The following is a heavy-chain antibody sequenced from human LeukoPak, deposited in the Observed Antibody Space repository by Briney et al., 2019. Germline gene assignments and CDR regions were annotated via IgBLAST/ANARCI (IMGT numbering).Heavy chain of an antibody. J-gene: IGHJ6*02. CDR2: IYYSGST. Sequence: SETLSLTCTVSGGSISSYYWSWIRQPPGKGLEWIGYIYYSGSTNYNPSLKSRVTISVDTSKNQFSLKLSSVTAADTAVYYCAKGRGREYYYYYYGMDVWGQGTTVTVSS. CDR1: GGSISSYY. D-gene: IGHD3-16*01. V-gene: IGHV4-59*12. CDR3: AKGRGREYYYYYYGMDV.